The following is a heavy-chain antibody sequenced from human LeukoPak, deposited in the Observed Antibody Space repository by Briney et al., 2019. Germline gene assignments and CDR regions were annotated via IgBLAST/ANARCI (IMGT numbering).Heavy chain of an antibody. V-gene: IGHV1-69*13. CDR2: IITIFGTA. D-gene: IGHD6-13*01. Sequence: SVKVSCKASGGTFSSYAISWVRQAPGQGLEWMGGIITIFGTANYAQKFQGRVTITADESTSTAYMELSSLRSEDTAVYYCARSSLYSSSWYEPPSLGEDYWGQGTLVTVSS. CDR1: GGTFSSYA. CDR3: ARSSLYSSSWYEPPSLGEDY. J-gene: IGHJ4*02.